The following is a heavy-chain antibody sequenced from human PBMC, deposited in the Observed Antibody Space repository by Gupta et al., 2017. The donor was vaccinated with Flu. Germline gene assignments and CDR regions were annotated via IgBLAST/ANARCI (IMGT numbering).Heavy chain of an antibody. CDR3: ARGPGGWLPDY. Sequence: TFSSYWMHWVRQAPGKGLVWVSRINSDGSSTSYADSVKGRFTISRDNAKNTLYLQMNSLRAEDTAVYYCARGPGGWLPDYWGQGTLVTVSS. J-gene: IGHJ4*02. CDR2: INSDGSST. CDR1: TFSSYW. D-gene: IGHD3-16*01. V-gene: IGHV3-74*01.